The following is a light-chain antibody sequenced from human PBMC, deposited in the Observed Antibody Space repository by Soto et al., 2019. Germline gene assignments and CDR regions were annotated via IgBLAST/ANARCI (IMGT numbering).Light chain of an antibody. Sequence: QSVLTQPPSASRSPGQSVTISCTGTSSDVGGYNYVSWYQHHPGKAPKLIIYEVYKRPSGVPDRFSGSKSGNTAALTVSGLQAEDEADYYCSSYVGTNSYVFGTGTKLTVL. J-gene: IGLJ1*01. CDR3: SSYVGTNSYV. CDR1: SSDVGGYNY. V-gene: IGLV2-8*02. CDR2: EVY.